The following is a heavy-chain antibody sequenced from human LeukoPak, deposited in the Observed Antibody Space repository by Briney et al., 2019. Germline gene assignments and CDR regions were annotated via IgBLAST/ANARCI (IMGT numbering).Heavy chain of an antibody. D-gene: IGHD6-19*01. V-gene: IGHV3-11*01. CDR1: GFTFSDYY. CDR2: ISSSGSTI. J-gene: IGHJ4*02. CDR3: ARTAVAGSYYFDY. Sequence: GGSLRLSCAASGFTFSDYYMSWIRQAPGKGLEWVPYISSSGSTIYYADSVKGRFTISRDNAKNSLYLQMNSLRAEDTAVYYCARTAVAGSYYFDYWGQGTLVTVSS.